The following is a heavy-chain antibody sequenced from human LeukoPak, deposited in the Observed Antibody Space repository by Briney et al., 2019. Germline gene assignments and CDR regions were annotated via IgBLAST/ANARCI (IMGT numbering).Heavy chain of an antibody. CDR1: GFTFSSYA. Sequence: GGSLRLSCAASGFTFSSYAMSWVRQAPGKGLGWVAIIWHDGSGKYYADSVKGRFTISRDNSKNTLYLQMNSLRAEDTAVYFCTRQSENFSLDYWGQGTPVTVSS. CDR3: TRQSENFSLDY. CDR2: IWHDGSGK. D-gene: IGHD3-3*01. V-gene: IGHV3-33*08. J-gene: IGHJ4*02.